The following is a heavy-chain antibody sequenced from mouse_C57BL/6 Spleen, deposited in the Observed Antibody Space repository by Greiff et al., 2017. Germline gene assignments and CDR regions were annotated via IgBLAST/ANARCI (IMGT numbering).Heavy chain of an antibody. V-gene: IGHV3-6*01. CDR2: ISYDGSN. Sequence: EVQLKESGPGLVKPSQSLSLTCSVTGYSITSGYYWNWIRQFPGNKLEWMGYISYDGSNNYNPSLKNRISITRDTSKNQFFLKLNSVTTEDTATYYCARGGAMDYWGQGTSVTVSS. CDR3: ARGGAMDY. CDR1: GYSITSGYY. J-gene: IGHJ4*01.